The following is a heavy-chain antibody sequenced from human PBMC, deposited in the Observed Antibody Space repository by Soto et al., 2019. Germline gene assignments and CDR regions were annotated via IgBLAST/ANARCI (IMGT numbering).Heavy chain of an antibody. CDR3: AKEPLVRRYFDY. CDR2: ISASGGST. Sequence: EVQLLDSGGGLVQPGGSLRLSCAASGFTFSNYAMRWVRQAPGKGLEWVSGISASGGSTYYADSVKGRFTISRDDSKNTLDLQMDYLRAEDTAVYYCAKEPLVRRYFDYWGQGTLVTVSS. CDR1: GFTFSNYA. J-gene: IGHJ4*02. D-gene: IGHD1-1*01. V-gene: IGHV3-23*01.